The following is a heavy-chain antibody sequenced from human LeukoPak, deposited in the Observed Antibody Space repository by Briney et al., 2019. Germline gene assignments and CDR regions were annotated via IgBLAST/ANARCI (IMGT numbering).Heavy chain of an antibody. D-gene: IGHD6-13*01. Sequence: SETLSLTCTVSGGSISSSSYYWGWIRQPPGKGLEWIGSIYYSGSTYYNPSLKSRVTISVDTSKNQFSLKLSSVTAADTAVYYCARAASSSWYPYYYYYMDVWGKGTTVTVSS. J-gene: IGHJ6*03. V-gene: IGHV4-39*07. CDR2: IYYSGST. CDR3: ARAASSSWYPYYYYYMDV. CDR1: GGSISSSSYY.